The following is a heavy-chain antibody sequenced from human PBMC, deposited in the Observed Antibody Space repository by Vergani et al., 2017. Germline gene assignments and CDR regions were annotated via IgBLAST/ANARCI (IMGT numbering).Heavy chain of an antibody. CDR1: EYSFGNYW. Sequence: EVELVQSGPEMRKPGESLKISCKGSEYSFGNYWIAVVRQTPGKGLGWMGIIYPADSDTRYSPSFQGQVTISADKSISTAILQWDSLKASDTALYYCARHTTYTDSWGQGTLVTVSS. D-gene: IGHD1-1*01. CDR3: ARHTTYTDS. V-gene: IGHV5-51*01. CDR2: IYPADSDT. J-gene: IGHJ4*02.